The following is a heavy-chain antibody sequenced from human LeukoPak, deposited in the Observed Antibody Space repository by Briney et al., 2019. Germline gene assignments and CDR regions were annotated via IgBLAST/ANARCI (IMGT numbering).Heavy chain of an antibody. CDR3: ARGYCSGGSCYSPYKPYYYYYMDV. J-gene: IGHJ6*03. Sequence: GGSLRLSCAASGFTFSSYWMSWVRQAPGKGLEWVANIKQDGSEKYYVDSVKGRFTISRDNAKNSLYLQMNSLRAEDTAVYYCARGYCSGGSCYSPYKPYYYYYMDVWGKGTTVTVSS. CDR1: GFTFSSYW. V-gene: IGHV3-7*04. D-gene: IGHD2-15*01. CDR2: IKQDGSEK.